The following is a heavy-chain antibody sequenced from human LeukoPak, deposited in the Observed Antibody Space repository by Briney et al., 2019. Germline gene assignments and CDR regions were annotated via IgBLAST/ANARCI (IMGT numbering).Heavy chain of an antibody. CDR2: IIPIFGTA. J-gene: IGHJ6*03. V-gene: IGHV1-69*01. CDR1: GGTFSSYA. D-gene: IGHD3-3*01. Sequence: SVKVSCKASGGTFSSYAISWVRQAPGQGLEWMGGIIPIFGTANYAQKFQGRVTITADESTSTAYMELSSLRSEDTAVYYCARANYDFWSGYYTQNYYYYMDVWGKGTTVTVSS. CDR3: ARANYDFWSGYYTQNYYYYMDV.